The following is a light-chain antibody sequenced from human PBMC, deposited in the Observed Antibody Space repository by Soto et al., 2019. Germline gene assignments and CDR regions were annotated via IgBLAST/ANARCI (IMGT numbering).Light chain of an antibody. CDR1: SSEFGAYNY. Sequence: QSALTQPASVSGSPGQSITISCSGTSSEFGAYNYVSWYQQHPAKAPKLIVYDVSNRPSGVSNRFSGSKSGNTASLTISGLQAEDEADYYCYSYTSSTTYVFGTGTKLTVL. J-gene: IGLJ1*01. CDR2: DVS. CDR3: YSYTSSTTYV. V-gene: IGLV2-14*01.